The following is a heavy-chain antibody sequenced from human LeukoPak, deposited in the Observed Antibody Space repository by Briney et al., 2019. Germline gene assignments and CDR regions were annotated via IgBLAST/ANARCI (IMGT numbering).Heavy chain of an antibody. D-gene: IGHD2-2*02. Sequence: SETLSLTCTVSGGSISSYYWSWIRQPPGKGLEWIGYIYTSGSTNYNPSLKSRVTISVDTSKNQFSLKLSSVTAADTAVYYPIVVVPAAIRWGQGTLVTVSS. J-gene: IGHJ4*02. V-gene: IGHV4-4*09. CDR2: IYTSGST. CDR3: IVVVPAAIR. CDR1: GGSISSYY.